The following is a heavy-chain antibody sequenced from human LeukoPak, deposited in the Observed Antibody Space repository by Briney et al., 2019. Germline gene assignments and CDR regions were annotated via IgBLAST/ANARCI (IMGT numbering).Heavy chain of an antibody. D-gene: IGHD6-13*01. CDR3: TREGITAAVDY. V-gene: IGHV3-7*01. CDR1: GLTFTSYW. Sequence: GGSLRLSCAASGLTFTSYWMSWVRQAPGKGLEWVANIKQDGSEKNYVDSVKGRFTISRDNAKKSLYLQMSSLRAEDTAVYYCTREGITAAVDYWGQGTLVTVSS. CDR2: IKQDGSEK. J-gene: IGHJ4*02.